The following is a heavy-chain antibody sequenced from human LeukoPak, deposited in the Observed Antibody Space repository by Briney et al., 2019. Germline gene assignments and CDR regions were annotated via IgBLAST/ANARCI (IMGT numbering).Heavy chain of an antibody. V-gene: IGHV1-69*05. CDR1: GGTFSSYA. D-gene: IGHD1-26*01. CDR2: IIPIFGTA. Sequence: ASVKVSCKASGGTFSSYAISWVRQAPGQGLEWMGGIIPIFGTANYAQKFQGRVTITTDESTSTAYMELSSLRSEDTAVYYCAREASIVGDQTHAFDIWGQGTMVTVSS. CDR3: AREASIVGDQTHAFDI. J-gene: IGHJ3*02.